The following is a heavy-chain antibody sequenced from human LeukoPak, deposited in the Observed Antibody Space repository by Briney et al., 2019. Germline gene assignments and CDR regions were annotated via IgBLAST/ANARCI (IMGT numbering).Heavy chain of an antibody. CDR3: ARDRALYDSRRGYYYTEDDY. Sequence: GGSLRLSCAASGFTFSSYWMSWVRQAPGKGLEWVANINQDGSEKYYVDSVKGRFTISGDNAKSSLYLQMNSLRADDTAVYYCARDRALYDSRRGYYYTEDDYWGQGTLVTVSS. V-gene: IGHV3-7*01. D-gene: IGHD3-22*01. CDR1: GFTFSSYW. J-gene: IGHJ4*02. CDR2: INQDGSEK.